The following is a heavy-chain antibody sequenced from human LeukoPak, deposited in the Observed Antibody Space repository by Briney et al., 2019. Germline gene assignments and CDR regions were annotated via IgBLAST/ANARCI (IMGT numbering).Heavy chain of an antibody. CDR1: GGSISSGGYS. J-gene: IGHJ4*02. CDR3: ARAYDSSGYYYIRYFDY. CDR2: IYHSGST. V-gene: IGHV4-30-2*01. D-gene: IGHD3-22*01. Sequence: SETLSLTCAVSGGSISSGGYSWSWIRQPPGKGLEWIGYIYHSGSTYYNPSLKSRVTISVDRSKNQFSLKLSSVTAADTAVNYCARAYDSSGYYYIRYFDYWGQGTLVTVSS.